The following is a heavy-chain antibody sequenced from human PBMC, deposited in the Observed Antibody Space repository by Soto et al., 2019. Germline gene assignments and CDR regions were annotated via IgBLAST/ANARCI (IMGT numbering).Heavy chain of an antibody. D-gene: IGHD3-22*01. V-gene: IGHV4-38-2*01. CDR2: IYHRGNT. CDR1: GYSIGTGYY. J-gene: IGHJ4*02. Sequence: SETLSLTCAVSGYSIGTGYYWAWIRQPPGKGLEWIATIYHRGNTYYNPSLRSRVTISMDTSENEFSLRLRSVTAADTAVYYCARPTYGYYYFDYWGQGILVTVSS. CDR3: ARPTYGYYYFDY.